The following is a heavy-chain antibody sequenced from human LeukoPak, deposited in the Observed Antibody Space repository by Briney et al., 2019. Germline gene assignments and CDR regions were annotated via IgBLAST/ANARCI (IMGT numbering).Heavy chain of an antibody. J-gene: IGHJ5*02. Sequence: PGGSLRLSCAASGFTFSSYWMHWVRQAPGKWLVWVSRINSDGSSTSYADSVKGRFTISRDNAKNTLYLQMNSLRAEDTAVYYCAREGWNYGNWFDPWGQGTLVTVSS. D-gene: IGHD1-7*01. V-gene: IGHV3-74*01. CDR2: INSDGSST. CDR3: AREGWNYGNWFDP. CDR1: GFTFSSYW.